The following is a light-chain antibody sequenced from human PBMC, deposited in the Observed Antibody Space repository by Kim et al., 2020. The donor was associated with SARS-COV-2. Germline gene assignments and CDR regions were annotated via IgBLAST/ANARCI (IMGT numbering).Light chain of an antibody. V-gene: IGLV3-21*04. CDR3: QVWDSSSDHRV. CDR1: NIGSKR. CDR2: YDS. J-gene: IGLJ3*02. Sequence: APGKTARSTCGGNNIGSKRVHWYQEKPGQAPVLVIYYDSDRPSGIPERFSGSSPGNTATLTISRVEAGDEGDYYCQVWDSSSDHRVFGGGTQLTVL.